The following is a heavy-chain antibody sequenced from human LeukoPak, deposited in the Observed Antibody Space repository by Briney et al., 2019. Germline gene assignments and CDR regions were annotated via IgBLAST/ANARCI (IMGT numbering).Heavy chain of an antibody. CDR2: INPSGGST. D-gene: IGHD3-10*01. CDR1: GYTFTSYY. CDR3: ARDVRGENVYYYYMDV. J-gene: IGHJ6*03. Sequence: ASVKVSCKASGYTFTSYYMHWVRQAPGQGLEWMGIINPSGGSTSYAQKFQGRVTMTRDMSTSTVYMELSSLRSEDTAVYYCARDVRGENVYYYYMDVWGKGTTVTVSS. V-gene: IGHV1-46*01.